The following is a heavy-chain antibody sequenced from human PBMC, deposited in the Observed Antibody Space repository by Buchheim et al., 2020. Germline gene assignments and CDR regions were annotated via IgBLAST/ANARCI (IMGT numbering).Heavy chain of an antibody. CDR1: GDSISSGGHY. CDR2: IYYSGTA. D-gene: IGHD5-12*01. Sequence: QVQLQESGPRLVKPSQTLSLTCTVSGDSISSGGHYWNWIRQHPGKGLEWIGYIYYSGTAYYNPSLESRVTISIDRSKKQFSLNLTSVTAADTAVYYCARAHSGYDWAFEYWGQGT. V-gene: IGHV4-31*03. CDR3: ARAHSGYDWAFEY. J-gene: IGHJ4*02.